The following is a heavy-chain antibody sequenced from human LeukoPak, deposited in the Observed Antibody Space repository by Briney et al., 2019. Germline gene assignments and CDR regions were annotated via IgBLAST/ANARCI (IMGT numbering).Heavy chain of an antibody. CDR1: GFTFSGYW. D-gene: IGHD3-22*01. J-gene: IGHJ4*02. V-gene: IGHV3-74*01. CDR2: IKTDRSST. Sequence: GGSLRLSCAASGFTFSGYWMLWVRQAPGNGLVWVSRIKTDRSSTYYADSVKGRFASARDNAKNTLYLQLNSLRAEDTAVYYCARGGHYDSSGPDYWGQGTLVTVPS. CDR3: ARGGHYDSSGPDY.